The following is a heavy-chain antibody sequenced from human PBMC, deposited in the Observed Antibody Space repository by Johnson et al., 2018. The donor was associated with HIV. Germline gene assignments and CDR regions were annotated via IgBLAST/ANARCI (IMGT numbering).Heavy chain of an antibody. J-gene: IGHJ3*02. CDR1: GFTFSSYD. Sequence: EVQLVESGGGVVQPGGSLRLSCAASGFTFSSYDMHWVRQATGKGLEWVSAIGTAGDTYYPGSVKGRFTISRDNSKNTLYLQMNSLRAEDTAVYYCARAVGAGGIWGQGTMVTVSS. CDR2: IGTAGDT. CDR3: ARAVGAGGI. V-gene: IGHV3-13*01. D-gene: IGHD1-26*01.